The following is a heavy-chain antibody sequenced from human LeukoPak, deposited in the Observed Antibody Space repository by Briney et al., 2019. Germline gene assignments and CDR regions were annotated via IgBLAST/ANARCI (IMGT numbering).Heavy chain of an antibody. CDR1: GFNFNAYA. CDR2: IGRGGAT. J-gene: IGHJ4*02. D-gene: IGHD3-22*01. V-gene: IGHV3-23*01. CDR3: AKSDFYDNTGPID. Sequence: GGSLRLSCATSGFNFNAYALTWVRQPPGKGLEWISVIGRGGATNYPPSVKGRFTVSRDNSKNTLFLQMDSLRAEDAAVYYCAKSDFYDNTGPIDWGQGTLVIVSS.